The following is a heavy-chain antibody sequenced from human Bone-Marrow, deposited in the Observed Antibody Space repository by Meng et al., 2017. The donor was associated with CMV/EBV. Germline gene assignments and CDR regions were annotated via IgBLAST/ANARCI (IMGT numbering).Heavy chain of an antibody. V-gene: IGHV1-2*02. D-gene: IGHD3-10*01. CDR2: INPNSGGT. CDR3: ARGRGFGELLGY. Sequence: ASVKVSCKASGGTFSSYTISWVRQAPGQGLEWMGWINPNSGGTNYAQKFQGRVTMTRDTSISTAYMELSRLRSDDTAVYYCARGRGFGELLGYWGQGTLVTVSS. CDR1: GGTFSSYT. J-gene: IGHJ4*02.